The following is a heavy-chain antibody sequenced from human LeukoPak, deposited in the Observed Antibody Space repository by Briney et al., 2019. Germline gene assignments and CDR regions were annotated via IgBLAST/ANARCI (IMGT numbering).Heavy chain of an antibody. J-gene: IGHJ4*02. D-gene: IGHD3-22*01. V-gene: IGHV3-53*01. CDR2: IYSGGST. Sequence: PGGSLRLSCAASGFTVSSNYMSWVRQAPGKGLEWVSDIYSGGSTYYADSVKGRFTISRDNSKNTLYLQMNSLSAEDTAVYYCARVGVDYYDRSGYPFDYWGQGTLVTVSS. CDR3: ARVGVDYYDRSGYPFDY. CDR1: GFTVSSNY.